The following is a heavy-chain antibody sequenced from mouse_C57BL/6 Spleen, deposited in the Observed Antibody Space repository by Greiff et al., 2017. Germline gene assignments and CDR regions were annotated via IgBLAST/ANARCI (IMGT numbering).Heavy chain of an antibody. CDR1: GYSFTGYY. Sequence: VQLQQSGPELVKPGASVKISCKASGYSFTGYYMNWVKQSPEKSLEWIGEINPSTGGTTYNQKFKAKATLTVDKSSSTAYMQLKSLTSEDSAVYYCARGRDYYSNDEDYFDYWGQGTTLTVSS. CDR3: ARGRDYYSNDEDYFDY. CDR2: INPSTGGT. D-gene: IGHD2-12*01. J-gene: IGHJ2*01. V-gene: IGHV1-42*01.